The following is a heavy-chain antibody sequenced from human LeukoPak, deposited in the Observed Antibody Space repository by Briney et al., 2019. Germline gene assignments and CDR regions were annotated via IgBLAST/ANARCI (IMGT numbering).Heavy chain of an antibody. D-gene: IGHD3-22*01. CDR2: IYPGDSDS. CDR3: ARGGDYYDSSVGQH. Sequence: GESLKISCKGSGSSFTSYRIAWVRPMPGKGLEWMGIIYPGDSDSRYSPSFQGQVTFSADKSISTAYLQWSSLKASDTAMYYCARGGDYYDSSVGQHWGQGTLVTVSS. J-gene: IGHJ1*01. CDR1: GSSFTSYR. V-gene: IGHV5-51*01.